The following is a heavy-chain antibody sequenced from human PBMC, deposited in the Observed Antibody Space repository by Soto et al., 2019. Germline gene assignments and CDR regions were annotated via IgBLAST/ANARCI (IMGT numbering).Heavy chain of an antibody. CDR1: GSSLSDNY. CDR2: INHSGNT. CDR3: ARGRGEFDD. Sequence: XETLCLTCAVYGSSLSDNYCNWLRQPPGKGLDWIGEINHSGNTNYNPSLRSRVTISIDTTKNQLSLNLRSVSAADTAVYYCARGRGEFDDWGQGTPVTVSS. J-gene: IGHJ5*02. V-gene: IGHV4-34*01. D-gene: IGHD2-21*01.